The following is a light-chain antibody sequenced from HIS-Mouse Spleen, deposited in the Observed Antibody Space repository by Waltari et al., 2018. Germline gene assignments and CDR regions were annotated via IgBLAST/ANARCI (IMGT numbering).Light chain of an antibody. J-gene: IGKJ1*01. CDR2: AAS. Sequence: DIQLIHSPSFLSAPVGDSVTITCRASQGISSYLAWYQQKPGKAPKLLIYAASTLQSGVPSRFSGSGSGTEFTLTISSLQPEDFATYYCQQINSYPPTFGQGTKVEIK. CDR3: QQINSYPPT. V-gene: IGKV1-9*01. CDR1: QGISSY.